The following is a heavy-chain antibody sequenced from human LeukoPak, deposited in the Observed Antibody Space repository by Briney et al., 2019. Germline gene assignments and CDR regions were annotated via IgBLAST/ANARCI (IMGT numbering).Heavy chain of an antibody. Sequence: GGSLRLSCAASGFTVSSNHVSWVRQAPGKGLEWVSVIYSGGSTYYADSVTGRFTISRDNSKNTLCLQMNSLRAEDTAVYYCARDSGFGEFNNYWGQGTLVTVSS. CDR1: GFTVSSNH. V-gene: IGHV3-66*01. CDR2: IYSGGST. D-gene: IGHD3-10*01. J-gene: IGHJ4*02. CDR3: ARDSGFGEFNNY.